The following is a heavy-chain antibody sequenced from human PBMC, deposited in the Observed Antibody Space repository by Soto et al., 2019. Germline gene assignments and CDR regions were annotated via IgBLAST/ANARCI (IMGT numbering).Heavy chain of an antibody. J-gene: IGHJ4*02. CDR2: ISSSSSYI. Sequence: PGGSLRLSCTGSGFTFSSSTMTWVRQGPGKGLEWVSSISSSSSYIYFADSLKGRFTISRDNAKNPLYLQMNSLRAEDTAVYYCARDIGEMSAVWGQGTQVTVSS. D-gene: IGHD3-10*01. V-gene: IGHV3-21*06. CDR1: GFTFSSST. CDR3: ARDIGEMSAV.